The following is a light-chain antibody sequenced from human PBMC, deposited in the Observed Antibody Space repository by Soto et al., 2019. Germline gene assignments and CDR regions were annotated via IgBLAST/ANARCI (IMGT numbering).Light chain of an antibody. CDR3: QQRRHWTLIT. CDR1: QSVSSY. CDR2: DAS. J-gene: IGKJ5*01. Sequence: EIVLTQSPATLSLSPGERATLSCRASQSVSSYLAWYQQKPGQAPRLLIYDASNRATGIPARFSGSGSGTDFTLTISSLEHEPFAVHYGQQRRHWTLITFCQGTRLEIK. V-gene: IGKV3-11*01.